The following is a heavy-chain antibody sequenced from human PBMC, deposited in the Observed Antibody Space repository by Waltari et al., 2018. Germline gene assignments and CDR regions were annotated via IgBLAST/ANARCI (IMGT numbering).Heavy chain of an antibody. CDR2: IYYSGST. V-gene: IGHV4-59*01. D-gene: IGHD6-19*01. CDR3: ARLSRIAVATTFDY. CDR1: GGSISSYY. J-gene: IGHJ4*02. Sequence: QVQMQESGPGLVKPSETLSLTCTVSGGSISSYYWSWIRRPPGKGLEWLGYIYYSGSTNYNPSLKSRVTISVDTSKNQFSRKLSSVTAADTAVYYCARLSRIAVATTFDYWGQGTLVTVSS.